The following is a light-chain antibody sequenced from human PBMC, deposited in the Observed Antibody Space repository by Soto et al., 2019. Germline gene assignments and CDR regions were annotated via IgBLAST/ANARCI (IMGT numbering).Light chain of an antibody. Sequence: EIVMTQSPVTLSVSPGERATLSCRASQSVSSDLAWYQQKSGQAPRLLIFGASTRATGIPARFSGSGSGTECTLTISSLQSEDFAVYYCQQYNNWPPRQYTFGQGTKLEIK. CDR3: QQYNNWPPRQYT. CDR1: QSVSSD. CDR2: GAS. J-gene: IGKJ2*01. V-gene: IGKV3-15*01.